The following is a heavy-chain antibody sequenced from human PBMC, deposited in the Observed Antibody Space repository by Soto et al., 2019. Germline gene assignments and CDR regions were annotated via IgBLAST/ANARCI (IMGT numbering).Heavy chain of an antibody. CDR1: GGTFSSYT. J-gene: IGHJ4*02. CDR2: IIPILGIA. D-gene: IGHD1-1*01. V-gene: IGHV1-69*02. Sequence: ASVKVSCKASGGTFSSYTISWVRQAPGQGLEWMGRIIPILGIANYAQKFQGRVTITADKSTSTAYMELSSLRSEDTAVYYCARVTTGGNFDYSGQGTLVTVSS. CDR3: ARVTTGGNFDY.